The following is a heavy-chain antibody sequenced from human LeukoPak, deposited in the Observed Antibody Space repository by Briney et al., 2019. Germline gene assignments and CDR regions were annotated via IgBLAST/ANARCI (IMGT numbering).Heavy chain of an antibody. CDR1: GFTYSRYA. V-gene: IGHV3-23*01. CDR2: VTGSGDHT. CDR3: ARDLGDWSALQIEK. Sequence: QSGGSLRLSCEASGFTYSRYAMNWVRQAPGKGLEWVSAVTGSGDHTYYADSVKGRFTISRDNSKSTLYLQMNSLRAEDTAIYYCARDLGDWSALQIEKWGQGTLVTVSS. J-gene: IGHJ4*02. D-gene: IGHD3/OR15-3a*01.